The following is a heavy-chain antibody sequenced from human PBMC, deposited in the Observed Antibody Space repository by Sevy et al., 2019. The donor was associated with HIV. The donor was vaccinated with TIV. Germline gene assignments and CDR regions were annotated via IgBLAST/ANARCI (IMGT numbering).Heavy chain of an antibody. Sequence: GGSLRLSCVVSGFDIRSNYMSWVRQAPGKGLEWVSHIYAGGTVYYADSVKGRFTLSRDDSKNPVSLQMRSLRVEDSAVYYCASEYCSRVSCFFDYWGQGIQVTVSS. CDR3: ASEYCSRVSCFFDY. D-gene: IGHD2-15*01. CDR2: IYAGGTV. CDR1: GFDIRSNY. J-gene: IGHJ4*02. V-gene: IGHV3-53*01.